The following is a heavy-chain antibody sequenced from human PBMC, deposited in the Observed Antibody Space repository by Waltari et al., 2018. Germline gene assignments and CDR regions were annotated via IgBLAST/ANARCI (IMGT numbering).Heavy chain of an antibody. CDR1: GGSIGRSNW. J-gene: IGHJ5*02. D-gene: IGHD2-15*01. Sequence: QVQLQESGPGLVKPSGTLSLTCAVSGGSIGRSNWLSWFPPTPGKGLEWIGEIYHSGSTNYNPSLKSRVTISVDKSKNQFSLKLSSVTAADTAVYYCARAPPGLVAWFDPWGQGTLVTVSS. CDR3: ARAPPGLVAWFDP. CDR2: IYHSGST. V-gene: IGHV4-4*02.